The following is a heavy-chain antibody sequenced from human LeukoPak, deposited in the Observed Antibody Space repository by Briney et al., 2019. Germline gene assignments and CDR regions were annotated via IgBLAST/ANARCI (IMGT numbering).Heavy chain of an antibody. V-gene: IGHV4-39*01. CDR3: ARLDSGSSQPRYWNVWSGAFDI. Sequence: KPSETLSLTCTVSGGSISSSSYYWGWIRQPPGKGLEWIGSIYYSGSTYYNPSLKSRVTISVDTSKNQFSLKLSSVTAADTAVYYCARLDSGSSQPRYWNVWSGAFDIWGQGTMVTVSS. J-gene: IGHJ3*02. D-gene: IGHD6-13*01. CDR1: GGSISSSSYY. CDR2: IYYSGST.